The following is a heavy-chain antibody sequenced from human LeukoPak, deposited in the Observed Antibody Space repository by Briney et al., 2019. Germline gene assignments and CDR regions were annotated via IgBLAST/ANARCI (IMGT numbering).Heavy chain of an antibody. CDR1: GFTFSSYA. CDR2: ISGSGSST. Sequence: PGGSLRLSCTASGFTFSSYAMSWVRQAPGKGLEWVSAISGSGSSTFYADFVKGRFTISRDDSKNTLYLQMNTLRAEDTAIYYCAKGRTSKPHSASYYWGQGTLVTVSS. J-gene: IGHJ4*02. V-gene: IGHV3-23*01. CDR3: AKGRTSKPHSASYY. D-gene: IGHD3-10*01.